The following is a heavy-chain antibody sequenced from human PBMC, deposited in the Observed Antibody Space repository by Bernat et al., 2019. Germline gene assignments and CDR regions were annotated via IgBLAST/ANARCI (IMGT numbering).Heavy chain of an antibody. CDR3: ARALPQRVLLWFRESSVMDV. CDR1: GFTFSSYW. V-gene: IGHV3-7*03. J-gene: IGHJ6*04. Sequence: EVQLVESGGGLVQPGGSLRLSCAASGFTFSSYWMSWVRQAPGKGLEWVANLKQDGSEKYDVDSVKGRFTISRDNAKNSLYLQMNSLRAEDTAVYYCARALPQRVLLWFRESSVMDVWGKGTTVTVSS. CDR2: LKQDGSEK. D-gene: IGHD3-10*01.